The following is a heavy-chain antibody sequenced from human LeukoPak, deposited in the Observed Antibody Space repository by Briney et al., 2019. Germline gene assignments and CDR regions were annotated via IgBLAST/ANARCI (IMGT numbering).Heavy chain of an antibody. V-gene: IGHV3-53*01. J-gene: IGHJ4*02. Sequence: GGSLRLSCAASGFTFSNAWMNWVRQAPGKGLEWVSVIYSGGSTYYADSVKGRFTISRDNSKNTLYLQMNSLRAEDTAVYYCARPGFGELFPPAYWGQGTLVTVSS. CDR3: ARPGFGELFPPAY. CDR2: IYSGGST. CDR1: GFTFSNAW. D-gene: IGHD3-10*01.